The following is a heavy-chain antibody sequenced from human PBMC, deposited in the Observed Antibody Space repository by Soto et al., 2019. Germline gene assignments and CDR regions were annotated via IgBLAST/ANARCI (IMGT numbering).Heavy chain of an antibody. CDR3: TRPISGYDFGDGFDI. CDR2: IRSKANSYAT. D-gene: IGHD5-12*01. J-gene: IGHJ3*02. CDR1: GFTFSGSA. V-gene: IGHV3-73*01. Sequence: GGSLRLSCAASGFTFSGSAMHWVRQASGKGLEWVGRIRSKANSYATIYAASVKGRFTISRDDSKNAAYLQMNSLKTEDTAVYYCTRPISGYDFGDGFDIWGQGTMVTVSS.